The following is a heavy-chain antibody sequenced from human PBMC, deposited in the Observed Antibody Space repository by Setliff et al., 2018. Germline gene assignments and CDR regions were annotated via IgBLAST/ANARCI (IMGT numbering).Heavy chain of an antibody. CDR3: ASIDVYVSSGHYYAPDY. J-gene: IGHJ4*02. D-gene: IGHD3-22*01. V-gene: IGHV1-46*01. Sequence: ASVKVSCKASGYSLTRYYFHCLRQAPGQGPEWMGIINPGGGSASYAPKFQGRVTMTRDTSTSTFYMDLGSLIPDDTAVYYCASIDVYVSSGHYYAPDYWGQGTLVNVSS. CDR1: GYSLTRYY. CDR2: INPGGGSA.